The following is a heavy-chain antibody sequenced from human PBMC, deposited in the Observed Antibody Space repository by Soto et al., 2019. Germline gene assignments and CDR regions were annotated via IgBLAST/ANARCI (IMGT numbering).Heavy chain of an antibody. Sequence: SETLSLTCTVSCGSSISGGYYWSWIRQHPGKGLEWIGYIYYSGSTYYNPSLKSRVTISVDTSKNQFSLKLSSVPAADTAVYYCARLPAPVNLGLLNYYYMDVRGKGTTXTVSS. CDR2: IYYSGST. V-gene: IGHV4-31*03. CDR3: ARLPAPVNLGLLNYYYMDV. J-gene: IGHJ6*03. D-gene: IGHD3-3*01. CDR1: CGSSISGGYY.